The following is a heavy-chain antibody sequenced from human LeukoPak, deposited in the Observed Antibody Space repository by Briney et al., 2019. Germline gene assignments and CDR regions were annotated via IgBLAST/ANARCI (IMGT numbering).Heavy chain of an antibody. CDR2: VWSDGSNK. J-gene: IGHJ6*03. Sequence: GGSLRLSCAASGFTFSTYGIHWVRPAPGKGPEWVSFVWSDGSNKYYTDSVKGRFTISRDNSKNTLYLQMNSLRGEDTAVYYCAKKTADYYYMDVWGKGTTVTVSS. CDR1: GFTFSTYG. V-gene: IGHV3-30*02. CDR3: AKKTADYYYMDV.